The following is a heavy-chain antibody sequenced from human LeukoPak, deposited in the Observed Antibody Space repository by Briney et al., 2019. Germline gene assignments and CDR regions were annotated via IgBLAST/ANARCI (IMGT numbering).Heavy chain of an antibody. CDR3: ARQKRYVWGSYRFADYFDY. CDR2: IYHSGST. CDR1: GYSISSGYY. Sequence: PSETLSLTCAVSGYSISSGYYWGWIRQPPGKGLEWIGSIYHSGSTYYNPSLKSRVTISVGTSKNQFSLKLSSVTAADTAVYYCARQKRYVWGSYRFADYFDYWGQGTLVTVSS. V-gene: IGHV4-38-2*01. J-gene: IGHJ4*02. D-gene: IGHD3-16*02.